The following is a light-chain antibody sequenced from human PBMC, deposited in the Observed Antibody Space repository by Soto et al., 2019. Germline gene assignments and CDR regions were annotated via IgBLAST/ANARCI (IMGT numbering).Light chain of an antibody. V-gene: IGKV1-39*01. CDR3: QQSYTVPLT. CDR1: QTIMSS. CDR2: GAS. J-gene: IGKJ4*01. Sequence: DIQMTQSPSSLSASVGDRVSISCRASQTIMSSVNWYQQKPGKAPKLLISGASSLESGVPSRLSGRSSGTDFTLTISSLQPEDFATYYCQQSYTVPLTFGGGTKVEIE.